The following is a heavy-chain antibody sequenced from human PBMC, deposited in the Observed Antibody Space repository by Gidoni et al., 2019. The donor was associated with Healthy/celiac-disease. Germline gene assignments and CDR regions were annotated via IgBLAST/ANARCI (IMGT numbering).Heavy chain of an antibody. J-gene: IGHJ4*02. CDR3: ARGGYDFWSGYLTAPDY. CDR1: GFTFSSYW. V-gene: IGHV3-74*01. Sequence: EVQLVESGGGLVQPGGSMRLAWAASGFTFSSYWMHWVRQALGKGLVWVSRISSDVSTTSYAASVKGRFTISRDTAKNTLYLQMNSLIAEDTAVYYCARGGYDFWSGYLTAPDYWGQGTLVTVSS. CDR2: ISSDVSTT. D-gene: IGHD3-3*01.